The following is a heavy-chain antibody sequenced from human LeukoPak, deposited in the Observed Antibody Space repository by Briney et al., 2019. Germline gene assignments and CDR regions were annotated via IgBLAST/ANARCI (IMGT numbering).Heavy chain of an antibody. V-gene: IGHV4-59*01. J-gene: IGHJ4*02. CDR3: ARGNSGSYCGFDY. Sequence: PSETLSLTCTVSGGSISSYYWSWIRQPPGKGLEWIGYIYYTGSTNYNPSLKSRVTISVDTSKNQFSLKLSSVTAADTAVYYCARGNSGSYCGFDYWGQGTLVTVSS. CDR1: GGSISSYY. D-gene: IGHD1-26*01. CDR2: IYYTGST.